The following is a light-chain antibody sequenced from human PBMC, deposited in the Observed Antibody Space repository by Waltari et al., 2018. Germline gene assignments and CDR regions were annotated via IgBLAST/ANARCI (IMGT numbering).Light chain of an antibody. CDR2: WAS. Sequence: SVLYWSNNKNSLAWYQQKPGQPPKLLIYWASTRESGVPDRFSGSGSGTDFTLTISSLEAEDVAVYYCQQYDSTPRTFGQGTKVEIE. J-gene: IGKJ1*01. V-gene: IGKV4-1*01. CDR3: QQYDSTPRT. CDR1: SVLYWSNNKNS.